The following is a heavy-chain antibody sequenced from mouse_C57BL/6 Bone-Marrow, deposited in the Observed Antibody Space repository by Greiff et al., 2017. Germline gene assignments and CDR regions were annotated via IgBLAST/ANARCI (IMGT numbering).Heavy chain of an antibody. J-gene: IGHJ4*01. CDR2: IYPYNGVS. CDR3: ARLLRGYNAMDY. CDR1: GYSFTGYY. D-gene: IGHD1-1*01. V-gene: IGHV1-31*01. Sequence: EVKLQESGPELVKPGASVKISCKASGYSFTGYYMHWVKQSHGNILDWIGYIYPYNGVSSYNQKFKSKATLTVDKSSSTAYMELRSLTSDDSAVYYCARLLRGYNAMDYWGQGTSVTVSS.